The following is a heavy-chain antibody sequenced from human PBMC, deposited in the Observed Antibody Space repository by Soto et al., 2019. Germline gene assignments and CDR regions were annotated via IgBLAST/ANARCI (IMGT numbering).Heavy chain of an antibody. Sequence: SETLSLTCAVSGGSISSGGYSWSWIRQPPGKGLEWIGYIYHSGSTYYNPSLKSRVTISVDRSKNQFSLKLSSVTAADPAVYYSARSVPFHGGKGTLFT. V-gene: IGHV4-30-2*01. J-gene: IGHJ4*02. CDR3: ARSVPFH. CDR2: IYHSGST. D-gene: IGHD2-2*01. CDR1: GGSISSGGYS.